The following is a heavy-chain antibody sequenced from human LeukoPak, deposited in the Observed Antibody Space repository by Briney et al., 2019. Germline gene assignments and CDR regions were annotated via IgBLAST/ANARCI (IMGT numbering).Heavy chain of an antibody. V-gene: IGHV1-2*02. CDR2: INPNSGGT. D-gene: IGHD2-21*02. CDR3: ARDPDRRICGGDCYWGD. CDR1: GYTFTGYY. J-gene: IGHJ4*02. Sequence: GASVKVSCKASGYTFTGYYMHWVRQAPGQGLEWMGWINPNSGGTNYAQKFQGRVTMTTDTSTSTAYMELRSLRSDDTAVYYCARDPDRRICGGDCYWGDWGQGTLVTVSS.